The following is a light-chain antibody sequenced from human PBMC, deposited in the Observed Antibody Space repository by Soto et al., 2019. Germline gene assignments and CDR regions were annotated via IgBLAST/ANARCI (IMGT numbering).Light chain of an antibody. Sequence: SYELTQTSSVSVAPGQTAKITCGGNNIGSKSVHWYQQKAGQAPVLVVHDDSDRPSGIPERFSGSNSANTATLTISRVEAGDEADYYCQVWESSGDQVVFAGATQLTVL. CDR1: NIGSKS. V-gene: IGLV3-21*02. CDR2: DDS. CDR3: QVWESSGDQVV. J-gene: IGLJ2*01.